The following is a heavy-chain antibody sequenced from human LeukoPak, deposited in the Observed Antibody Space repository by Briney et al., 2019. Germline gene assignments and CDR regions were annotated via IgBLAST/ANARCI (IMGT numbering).Heavy chain of an antibody. CDR3: AKDTRGAMVRGVTEWSYAFDI. Sequence: PGGSLRLSCAASGFTFSSYAMSWVRQAPGKGLEWVSAISGSGGSTYYADSVKGRFTISRDNSKNTLYLQMNSLRAEDTAVYYCAKDTRGAMVRGVTEWSYAFDIWGQGTMVTVSS. V-gene: IGHV3-23*01. J-gene: IGHJ3*02. CDR1: GFTFSSYA. CDR2: ISGSGGST. D-gene: IGHD3-10*01.